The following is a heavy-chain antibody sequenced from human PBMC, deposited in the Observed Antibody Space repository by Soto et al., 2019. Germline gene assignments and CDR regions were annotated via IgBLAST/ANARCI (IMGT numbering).Heavy chain of an antibody. CDR3: ARGDRIAVADYPLDY. V-gene: IGHV1-46*01. Sequence: ASVKVSCKASGYTFTSYYMHWGRQAPGQGLEWMGIINPSGGSTSYAQKFQGRVTMTRDTSTSTVYMELSSLRSEDTAVYYCARGDRIAVADYPLDYWGQGTLVTVSS. D-gene: IGHD6-19*01. CDR1: GYTFTSYY. CDR2: INPSGGST. J-gene: IGHJ4*02.